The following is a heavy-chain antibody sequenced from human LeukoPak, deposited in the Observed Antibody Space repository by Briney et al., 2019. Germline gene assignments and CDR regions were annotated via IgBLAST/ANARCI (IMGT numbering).Heavy chain of an antibody. CDR2: ISGSGGST. Sequence: PGGSLRLSCAASGFTFSSYGMSCVRHAPGKGLEWVSSISGSGGSTYYADSVKGRFTISRDNSKNTLYLQMNSLRAEDRAVYYCAKVDYGDLPFDYWGEGTLVTVSS. CDR1: GFTFSSYG. CDR3: AKVDYGDLPFDY. V-gene: IGHV3-23*01. D-gene: IGHD4-17*01. J-gene: IGHJ4*02.